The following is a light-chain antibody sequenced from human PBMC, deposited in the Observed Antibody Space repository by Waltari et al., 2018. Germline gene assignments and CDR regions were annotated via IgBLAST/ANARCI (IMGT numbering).Light chain of an antibody. Sequence: HSALPQPRPLSGSPGRSVTISSPGTSGMFVGFTYFSWYQQHPGKAPKLMIYDVSKRPSGVPDRFSGSKSGNTASLTISGLQAEDEADYYCCSYAGSYVVFGGGTKLTVL. V-gene: IGLV2-11*01. J-gene: IGLJ2*01. CDR3: CSYAGSYVV. CDR2: DVS. CDR1: SGMFVGFTY.